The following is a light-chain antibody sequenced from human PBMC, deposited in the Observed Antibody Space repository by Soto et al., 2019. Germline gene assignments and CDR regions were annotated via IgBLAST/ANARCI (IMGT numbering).Light chain of an antibody. Sequence: HCVLTQPPSVSAAPGRKVTISCSGSSSNIGGNSVSWYQQLPGTAPKLLIYDDNKRPSGIPDRFSGSKSGTSATLGITGFQTGDEADYYCGSWDSSLSAYVFGTGTKVTVL. CDR3: GSWDSSLSAYV. V-gene: IGLV1-51*01. J-gene: IGLJ1*01. CDR2: DDN. CDR1: SSNIGGNS.